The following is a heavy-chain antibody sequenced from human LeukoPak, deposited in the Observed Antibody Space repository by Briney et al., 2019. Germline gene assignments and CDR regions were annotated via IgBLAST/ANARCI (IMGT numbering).Heavy chain of an antibody. CDR2: IYYSGNT. V-gene: IGHV4-39*01. CDR3: ARQLRTAAGSEY. Sequence: KPSETLSLTCTVSGXSISSSSYYWGWIRQPPGKGLEWIGSIYYSGNTYYNTSLKSRVTISVDTSRNQFSLKLSSVTAADTALYYCARQLRTAAGSEYWGQGTLVTVYS. CDR1: GXSISSSSYY. J-gene: IGHJ4*02. D-gene: IGHD6-13*01.